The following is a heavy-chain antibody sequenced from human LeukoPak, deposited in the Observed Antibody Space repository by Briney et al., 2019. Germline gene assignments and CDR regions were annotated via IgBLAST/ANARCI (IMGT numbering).Heavy chain of an antibody. D-gene: IGHD4-23*01. CDR2: IYYSGST. J-gene: IGHJ3*02. V-gene: IGHV4-31*03. CDR3: ARDLDYGGNFYAFDI. CDR1: GGSISSGGYY. Sequence: SETLSLTCTVSGGSISSGGYYWSWIRQHPGTGLEWIGYIYYSGSTYYNPSLKCRVTISVDTSKNQFSLKLSSVTAADTAVYYCARDLDYGGNFYAFDIWGQGTMVTVSS.